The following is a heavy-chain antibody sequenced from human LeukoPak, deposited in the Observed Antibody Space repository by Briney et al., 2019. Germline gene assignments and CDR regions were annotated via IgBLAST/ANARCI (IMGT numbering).Heavy chain of an antibody. D-gene: IGHD5-24*01. CDR1: DFPFGSYA. J-gene: IGHJ4*02. Sequence: GGSLRLSCAASDFPFGSYAMSWVRQTPGMGLEWVSTITTTGGTTFSADSVKGRFTISRDNSRNTLFLQMNNLRADDTAIYYCAKLAGRGSDVDCWGQGTLVTVSS. CDR3: AKLAGRGSDVDC. CDR2: ITTTGGTT. V-gene: IGHV3-23*01.